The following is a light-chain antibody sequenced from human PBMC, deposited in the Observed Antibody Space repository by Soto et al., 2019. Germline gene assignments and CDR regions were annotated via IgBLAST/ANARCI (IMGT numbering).Light chain of an antibody. J-gene: IGLJ2*01. CDR2: GNS. Sequence: QSVLTQPPSVSGAPGQRVTISCTGSSSNIGAGYDVHWYQQLPGTAPKLLIYGNSNRPSGVPDRFSGSKSGTSASLAITGLQAEDEADYYCQSYDSSLSALVAFGGGTKVTVL. CDR1: SSNIGAGYD. CDR3: QSYDSSLSALVA. V-gene: IGLV1-40*01.